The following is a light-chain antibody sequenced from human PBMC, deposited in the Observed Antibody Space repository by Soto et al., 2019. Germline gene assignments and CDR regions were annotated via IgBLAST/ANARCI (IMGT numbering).Light chain of an antibody. CDR1: QSVSSD. V-gene: IGKV3-20*01. CDR3: QQYGSSPQIT. Sequence: EIVMTQSPVTLSVSPGERATLSCRASQSVSSDLAWYHQKPGQAPRLLIYDASNRATGIPARFSGSGSGTDFTLTISRLEPEDFAVYYCQQYGSSPQITFGQGTRLEIK. J-gene: IGKJ5*01. CDR2: DAS.